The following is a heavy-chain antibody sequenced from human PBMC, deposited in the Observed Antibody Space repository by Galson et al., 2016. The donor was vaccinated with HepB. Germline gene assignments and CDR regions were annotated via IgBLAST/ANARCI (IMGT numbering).Heavy chain of an antibody. CDR3: ANLRGGYRWPRYYDYYHGRDV. V-gene: IGHV3-23*01. J-gene: IGHJ6*02. D-gene: IGHD3-22*01. Sequence: SLRLSCAASGFAFSSYAMSWVRQAPGKGLEWVSAISDSGRTTYYTDSVKGRFTISRDNSRNTLHLQMNSLTAEDTAIYYCANLRGGYRWPRYYDYYHGRDVWGQGTTVTVSS. CDR1: GFAFSSYA. CDR2: ISDSGRTT.